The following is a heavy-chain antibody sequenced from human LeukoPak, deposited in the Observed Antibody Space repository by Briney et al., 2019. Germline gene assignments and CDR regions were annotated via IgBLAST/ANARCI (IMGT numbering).Heavy chain of an antibody. V-gene: IGHV4-59*01. CDR2: IYYSGST. D-gene: IGHD3-10*01. CDR3: ARSGSVSYYYYYGMDV. CDR1: GGSISSYY. Sequence: PSGTLSLTCTVSGGSISSYYWSWIRQPPGKGLEWMGCIYYSGSTNYNPSLKSRVTISVDTSKNQFSLQLSSVTAADTAVYYCARSGSVSYYYYYGMDVWGQGTTVTVSS. J-gene: IGHJ6*02.